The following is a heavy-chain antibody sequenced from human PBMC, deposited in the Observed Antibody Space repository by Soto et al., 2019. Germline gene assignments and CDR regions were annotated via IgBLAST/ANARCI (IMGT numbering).Heavy chain of an antibody. CDR1: GYTFTSYG. D-gene: IGHD6-13*01. CDR3: ARALGRSSSWYGVDY. V-gene: IGHV1-18*01. J-gene: IGHJ4*02. Sequence: QVQLVQSGAEVKKPGASVKVSCKASGYTFTSYGISWVRQAPGQGLEWMGWISAYNGNTNYAQKLQGRVTMTTDTSXXKAYMELRSLRSDDTAVYYCARALGRSSSWYGVDYWGQGTLVTVSS. CDR2: ISAYNGNT.